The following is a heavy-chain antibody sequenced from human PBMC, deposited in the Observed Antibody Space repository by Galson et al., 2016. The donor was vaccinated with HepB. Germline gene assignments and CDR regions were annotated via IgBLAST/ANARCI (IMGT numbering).Heavy chain of an antibody. J-gene: IGHJ6*04. Sequence: SLRLSCAASGFTFDDYAMHWVRQAPGKGLEWVSGVSWSDGNIGYADSVKGRFTISRDNAKNSLYLQMNSLKTEDTAVYYCATSTEGGLGPFTRAYGMDVWGKGATVTVSS. CDR3: ATSTEGGLGPFTRAYGMDV. CDR2: VSWSDGNI. V-gene: IGHV3-9*01. D-gene: IGHD3/OR15-3a*01. CDR1: GFTFDDYA.